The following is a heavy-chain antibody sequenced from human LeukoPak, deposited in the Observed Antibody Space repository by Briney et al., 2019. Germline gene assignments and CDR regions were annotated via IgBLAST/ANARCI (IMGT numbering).Heavy chain of an antibody. CDR1: GGSISSSRYY. CDR3: ARQDYGGTDY. D-gene: IGHD4-23*01. J-gene: IGHJ4*02. CDR2: IYYSGST. V-gene: IGHV4-39*01. Sequence: SETLSLTCTVSGGSISSSRYYWGWIRQPPGKGLEWIGNIYYSGSTYYNPSLKSRVTISVDTSKNQFSLKLSSVTAADTAVYYCARQDYGGTDYWGKGTLVTVSS.